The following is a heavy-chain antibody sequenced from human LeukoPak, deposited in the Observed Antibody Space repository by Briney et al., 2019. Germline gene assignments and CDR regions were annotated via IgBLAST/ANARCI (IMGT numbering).Heavy chain of an antibody. V-gene: IGHV3-7*01. J-gene: IGHJ4*02. D-gene: IGHD3-22*01. Sequence: GGSLRLSCAASGFTFDSYAMHWVRQAPGKGLEWVANIKQDGSEKYYVDSVKGRFTISRDNAKNSLYLQMNSLRAEDTAVYYCARDPRSGYYYDSSGSPFDYWGQGTLVTVSS. CDR3: ARDPRSGYYYDSSGSPFDY. CDR1: GFTFDSYA. CDR2: IKQDGSEK.